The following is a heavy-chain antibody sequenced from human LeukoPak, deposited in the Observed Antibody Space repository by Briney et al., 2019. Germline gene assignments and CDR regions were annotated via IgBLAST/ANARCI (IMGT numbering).Heavy chain of an antibody. V-gene: IGHV3-30*02. D-gene: IGHD2-8*02. Sequence: PGGSLRLSCAASGFTFGSSAMHWVRQGPGKGLEWVAYIAHHGNNKYYADSVKGRFTISRDNSKRTLYLQMNSLRVDGTAVYYCAKDGSWSCTDWGQGTLVTVSS. J-gene: IGHJ4*02. CDR1: GFTFGSSA. CDR3: AKDGSWSCTD. CDR2: IAHHGNNK.